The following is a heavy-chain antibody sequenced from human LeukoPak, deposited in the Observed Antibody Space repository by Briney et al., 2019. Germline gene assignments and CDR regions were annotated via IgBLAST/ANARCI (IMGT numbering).Heavy chain of an antibody. D-gene: IGHD5-24*01. CDR1: GGSLSSYY. V-gene: IGHV4-59*01. CDR2: IYYSGST. Sequence: SETLSLTCTVSGGSLSSYYWSWIRQPPGKGLEWIGYIYYSGSTNYNPSLKSRVTISVDTSKNQFSLKLSSVTAADTAVYYCARLDGYNWDYWGQGTLVTVSS. J-gene: IGHJ4*02. CDR3: ARLDGYNWDY.